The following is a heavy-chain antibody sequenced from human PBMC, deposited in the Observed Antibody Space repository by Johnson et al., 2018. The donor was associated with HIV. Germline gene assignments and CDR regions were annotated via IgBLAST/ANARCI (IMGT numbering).Heavy chain of an antibody. Sequence: QVQLVESGGGLVKPGGSLRLSCAASGFTFSSYWMSWVRQAPGKGLEWVAVISYDGSNKCYADSVKGRFTISRENAKNSLYLQMNSLRAGDTAVYYCARVALDAFDIWGQGTMVTVSS. J-gene: IGHJ3*02. CDR2: ISYDGSNK. CDR1: GFTFSSYW. D-gene: IGHD5-12*01. CDR3: ARVALDAFDI. V-gene: IGHV3-30*14.